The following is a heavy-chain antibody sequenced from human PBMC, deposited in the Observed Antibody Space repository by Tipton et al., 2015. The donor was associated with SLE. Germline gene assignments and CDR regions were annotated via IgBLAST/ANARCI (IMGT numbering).Heavy chain of an antibody. CDR2: MFYIGNS. J-gene: IGHJ3*01. Sequence: TLSLTCSVSGGSITDFYWSWLRKPPGKGLQWIGFMFYIGNSEYNPSLKSRVTISIDTSKSQYSLNLTSVTAADTAVYFCARIIAGPGDAFDVWGQGTMVTVSS. CDR1: GGSITDFY. V-gene: IGHV4-59*01. CDR3: ARIIAGPGDAFDV.